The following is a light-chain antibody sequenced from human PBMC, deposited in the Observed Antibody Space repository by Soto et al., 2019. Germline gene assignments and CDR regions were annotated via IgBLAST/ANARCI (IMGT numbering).Light chain of an antibody. J-gene: IGKJ1*01. CDR2: GVS. CDR1: QSVDSNY. V-gene: IGKV3-20*01. CDR3: QQSSSGM. Sequence: IVLTQSPGTLSLSPGERATLSCRGSQSVDSNYLAWYQQKPGQAPRLLIEGVSRRATGIPDRFSGGGSGTDFTLTISRLEPEAYTVYYCQQSSSGMFGQVTKVDI.